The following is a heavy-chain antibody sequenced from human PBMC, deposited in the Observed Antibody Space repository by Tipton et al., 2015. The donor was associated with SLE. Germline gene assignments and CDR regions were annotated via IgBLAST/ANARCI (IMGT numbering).Heavy chain of an antibody. Sequence: TLSLTCAVYGGFFSGYYWSWIRQPPGKGLEWIGEINHSGSTNYNPSLKSRVTISVDTSKNQFSLKLSSVTAADTAVYYCARGGGRIQLWLSPYYYYGMDVWGQGTTVTVSS. J-gene: IGHJ6*02. V-gene: IGHV4-34*01. D-gene: IGHD5-18*01. CDR3: ARGGGRIQLWLSPYYYYGMDV. CDR2: INHSGST. CDR1: GGFFSGYY.